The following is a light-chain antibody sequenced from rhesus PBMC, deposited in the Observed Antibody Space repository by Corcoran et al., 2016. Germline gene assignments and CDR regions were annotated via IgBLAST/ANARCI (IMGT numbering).Light chain of an antibody. V-gene: IGKV1-74*01. CDR2: KAS. CDR3: QHGYGTPLT. CDR1: ENVNNF. Sequence: DIQMTQSPSSLSASVGDRVTITCRASENVNNFLNWYQQKQGKAPKLLIYKASSLPGGVPSRFSGSGSGTDYTFTISCLQPEDVATYYCQHGYGTPLTFGGGTKVELK. J-gene: IGKJ4*01.